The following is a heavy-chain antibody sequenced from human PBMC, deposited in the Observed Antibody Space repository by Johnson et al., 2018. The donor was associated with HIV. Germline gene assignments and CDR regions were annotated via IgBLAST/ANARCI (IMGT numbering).Heavy chain of an antibody. V-gene: IGHV3-7*05. Sequence: VQLVESGGGLVKPGGSLRLSCAASGFTFCDYYMSWIRQAPGKGLEWVANIKQDGSEKYYVDSVKGRFTISRDNTKNSLYLQMNSLRTEDTALYYCAKDYTAMVSSDAFDIWGQGTVVTVSS. J-gene: IGHJ3*02. CDR3: AKDYTAMVSSDAFDI. CDR1: GFTFCDYY. D-gene: IGHD5-18*01. CDR2: IKQDGSEK.